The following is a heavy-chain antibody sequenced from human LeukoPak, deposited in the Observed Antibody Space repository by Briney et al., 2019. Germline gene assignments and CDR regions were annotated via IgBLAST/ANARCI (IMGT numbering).Heavy chain of an antibody. J-gene: IGHJ4*02. Sequence: GGSLRLSCAASGFTFSSYAMSWVRQAPGKGLEWVSAISGGGGSTYYADSVKGRFTISRDNSKNTLYLQMNSLRAEDTAVYYCAKDRDMVRGVITHNFDYWGQGTLVTVSS. CDR1: GFTFSSYA. CDR2: ISGGGGST. CDR3: AKDRDMVRGVITHNFDY. D-gene: IGHD3-10*01. V-gene: IGHV3-23*01.